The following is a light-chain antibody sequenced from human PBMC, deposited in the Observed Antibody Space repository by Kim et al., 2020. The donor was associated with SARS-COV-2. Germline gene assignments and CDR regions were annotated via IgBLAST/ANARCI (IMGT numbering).Light chain of an antibody. CDR3: QQLNSYPLT. Sequence: DIQLTQSPSFLSASVGDRVTITCRASQGISSYLAWYQQKPGKAPKLLIYAASTLQSGVPSRFSGSGSGTEFTLTISSLQPEDFATYYCQQLNSYPLTFGGGTKLKI. V-gene: IGKV1-9*01. J-gene: IGKJ4*01. CDR2: AAS. CDR1: QGISSY.